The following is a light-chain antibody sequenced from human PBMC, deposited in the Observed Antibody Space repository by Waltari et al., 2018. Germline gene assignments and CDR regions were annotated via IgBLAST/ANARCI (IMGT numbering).Light chain of an antibody. CDR1: QSVGSK. CDR3: QQRNNWPRT. V-gene: IGKV3-11*01. Sequence: ETVMTQSPASLSVSPGERATLSCRASQSVGSKLGWFQQKPGQAPRLLSYAASNRATGIPARFSGSGSGTDFTLTISSLEPEDFAVYYCQQRNNWPRTFGPGTKVDIK. CDR2: AAS. J-gene: IGKJ3*01.